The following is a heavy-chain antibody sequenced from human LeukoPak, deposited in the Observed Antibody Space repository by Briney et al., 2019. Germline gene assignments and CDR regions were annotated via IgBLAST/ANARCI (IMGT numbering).Heavy chain of an antibody. D-gene: IGHD1-1*01. CDR2: ITASGGST. Sequence: GGSLRLSCAASGFSFSSYAMSWVRQAPGKGLGWVSTITASGGSTYYADSVKGRFTISRDNSKNTLYLQINSLRAEDTALYYCAKLVLFSGTTGDLNYWGQGTLVTVSS. CDR1: GFSFSSYA. CDR3: AKLVLFSGTTGDLNY. V-gene: IGHV3-23*01. J-gene: IGHJ4*02.